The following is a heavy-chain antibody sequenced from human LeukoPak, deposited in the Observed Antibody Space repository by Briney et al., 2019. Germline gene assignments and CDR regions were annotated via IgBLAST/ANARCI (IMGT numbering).Heavy chain of an antibody. CDR2: IYYSGST. CDR3: ARSYGDYRGTFDY. Sequence: SETLSLTCTVSGGSISSSSSYWGWIRQPPGKGLEWIGSIYYSGSTYYNPSLKSRVTISVDTSKNQFSLKLSSVTAADTAVYYCARSYGDYRGTFDYWGQGTLVTVSS. CDR1: GGSISSSSSY. V-gene: IGHV4-39*07. J-gene: IGHJ4*02. D-gene: IGHD4-17*01.